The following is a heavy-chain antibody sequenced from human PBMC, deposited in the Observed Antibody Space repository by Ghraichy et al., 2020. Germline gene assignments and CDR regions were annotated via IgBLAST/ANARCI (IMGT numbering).Heavy chain of an antibody. Sequence: ASVKVSCKGSGYTFTANYLHWVRQAPGQGLEWVGRIDPNSGDTKYAQKFQGRVTVTRDTSISTAYMEVSGLRSDDTAVYYCERDVEYSDRWFVEMGNYYYAMDVWGQGTTVTVSS. V-gene: IGHV1-2*06. D-gene: IGHD3-10*01. CDR2: IDPNSGDT. J-gene: IGHJ6*02. CDR3: ERDVEYSDRWFVEMGNYYYAMDV. CDR1: GYTFTANY.